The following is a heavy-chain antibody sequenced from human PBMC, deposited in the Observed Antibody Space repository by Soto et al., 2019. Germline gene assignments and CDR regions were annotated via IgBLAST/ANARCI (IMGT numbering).Heavy chain of an antibody. Sequence: ASVKVSCKASGYTFTSYGISWVRQAPGQGLEWMGWISPNNGNTNYAQKLQGRVTMTTDTSTSTAYMELSSLRSDDTAVYYCARETSDDAFDIWGQGTMVTVSS. CDR2: ISPNNGNT. J-gene: IGHJ3*02. CDR3: ARETSDDAFDI. V-gene: IGHV1-18*01. CDR1: GYTFTSYG.